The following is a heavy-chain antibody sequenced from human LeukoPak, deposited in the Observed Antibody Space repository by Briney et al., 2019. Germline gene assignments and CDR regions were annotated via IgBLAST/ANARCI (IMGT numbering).Heavy chain of an antibody. CDR2: LSLDTERI. CDR1: GLNFNIYA. CDR3: TKDVTPGGADV. D-gene: IGHD4-17*01. V-gene: IGHV3-9*01. J-gene: IGHJ6*02. Sequence: AGGSLRLSCAVSGLNFNIYAIHWVRQAPGKGLEWVSGLSLDTERIDYADSVKGRFIVSRDNTKNSVYLQMNSLIPEDSALYFCTKDVTPGGADVWGQGTTVTVSS.